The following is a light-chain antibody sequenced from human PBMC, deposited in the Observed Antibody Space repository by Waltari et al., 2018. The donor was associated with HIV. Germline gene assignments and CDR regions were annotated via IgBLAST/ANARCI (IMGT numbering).Light chain of an antibody. CDR1: ESLGYSDGSTF. V-gene: IGKV2-30*01. J-gene: IGKJ2*01. Sequence: DVVLTQSPLALPVTLGQSASISCTSNESLGYSDGSTFLIWFHQRPGQSPRRLIYKISNRESGVPDRLNGGGADTDFTLKITRVQAEDVGFYFCMQDSRWPYTFGQGTRLEI. CDR3: MQDSRWPYT. CDR2: KIS.